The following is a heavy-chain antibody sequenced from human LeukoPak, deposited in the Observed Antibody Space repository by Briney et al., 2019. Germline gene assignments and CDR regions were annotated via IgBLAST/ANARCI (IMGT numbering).Heavy chain of an antibody. D-gene: IGHD2-2*02. V-gene: IGHV1-2*02. J-gene: IGHJ5*02. CDR3: ARALRPRYCSSTSCYNKGGFDP. CDR1: GYTFIGYY. CDR2: INPNSGGT. Sequence: GASVKVSCKASGYTFIGYYMHWVRQAPGQGLEWMGWINPNSGGTNYAQKFQGRVTMTRDTSISTAYMEPSRLRSDDTAVYYCARALRPRYCSSTSCYNKGGFDPWGQGTLVTVSS.